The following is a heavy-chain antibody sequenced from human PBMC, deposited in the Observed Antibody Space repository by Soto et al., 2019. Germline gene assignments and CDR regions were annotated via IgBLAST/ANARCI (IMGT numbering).Heavy chain of an antibody. Sequence: PSETLSLTCAIYSHSISSDKWWSWVRQPPGKGLEWIGEIHHSGNSNYNPSLKSRVIISVDKSKNQFSLKLSSVTDADTAVYYCARGERQQQRDYWGQGTLVTVS. CDR1: SHSISSDKW. CDR3: ARGERQQQRDY. CDR2: IHHSGNS. V-gene: IGHV4-4*02. D-gene: IGHD6-13*01. J-gene: IGHJ4*02.